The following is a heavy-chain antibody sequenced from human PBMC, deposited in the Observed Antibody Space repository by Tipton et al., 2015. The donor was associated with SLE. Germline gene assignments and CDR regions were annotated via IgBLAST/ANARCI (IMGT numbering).Heavy chain of an antibody. CDR3: ARDSIAAHY. D-gene: IGHD6-6*01. J-gene: IGHJ4*02. CDR2: IYYSGST. CDR1: GGSISSSSYY. V-gene: IGHV4-39*07. Sequence: TLSLTCTVSGGSISSSSYYWGWIRQPPGKGLEWIGGIYYSGSTYYNPSLKSRVTISVDTSKNQFSLKLSSVTAADTAVYYCARDSIAAHYRGQGPLVTVPS.